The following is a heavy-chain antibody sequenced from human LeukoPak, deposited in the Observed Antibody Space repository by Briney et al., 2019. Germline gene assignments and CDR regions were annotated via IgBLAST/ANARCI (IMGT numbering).Heavy chain of an antibody. J-gene: IGHJ4*02. D-gene: IGHD2-21*01. CDR1: GYTFTNYW. CDR3: ARLQYCGGDCSFFDY. Sequence: PGESLKISCKGSGYTFTNYWIGWVRQMPGKGLEFMGIIYPGDSDTRYSPSFQGEVTISVDKSINTAYLQWSSLKASDTAMYYCARLQYCGGDCSFFDYWGQGTLVTVPS. V-gene: IGHV5-51*01. CDR2: IYPGDSDT.